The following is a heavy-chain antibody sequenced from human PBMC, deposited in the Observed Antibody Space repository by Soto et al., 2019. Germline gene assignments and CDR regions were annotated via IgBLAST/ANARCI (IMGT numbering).Heavy chain of an antibody. V-gene: IGHV1-18*01. CDR1: GYTFTSYG. CDR2: ISAYNGNT. D-gene: IGHD5-12*01. Sequence: QVQLVQSGAEVKKPGASVKVSCKASGYTFTSYGISWVRQAPGQGLEWMGWISAYNGNTNYAQKLQGRVTMTTETSTSTAYLELRSLRSGEPAVYYCAALGLGYSGFDSDYWGQGTLVTVSS. CDR3: AALGLGYSGFDSDY. J-gene: IGHJ4*02.